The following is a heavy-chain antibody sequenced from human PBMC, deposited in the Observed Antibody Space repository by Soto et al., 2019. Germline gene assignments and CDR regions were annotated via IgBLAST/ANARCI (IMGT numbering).Heavy chain of an antibody. V-gene: IGHV3-30*18. Sequence: PGGSLRLSCAASGFTFSSYGMHWVRQAPGKGLEWVAVISYDGSNKYYADSVRGRFTISRDNSKNTLYLQMNSLRAEDTAVYYCAKVCAFRWGYYDILTGYYQFDYWGQGTLVTVSS. CDR2: ISYDGSNK. CDR1: GFTFSSYG. J-gene: IGHJ4*02. CDR3: AKVCAFRWGYYDILTGYYQFDY. D-gene: IGHD3-9*01.